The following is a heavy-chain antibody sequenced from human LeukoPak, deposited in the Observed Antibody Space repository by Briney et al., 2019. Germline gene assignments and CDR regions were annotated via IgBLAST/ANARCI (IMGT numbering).Heavy chain of an antibody. V-gene: IGHV4-39*07. CDR3: ARDMDTAPYYYYYMDV. CDR1: GGSISTSSYY. D-gene: IGHD5-18*01. Sequence: PSETLSLTCTVSGGSISTSSYYWGWIRQPPGKGLEWIGSIYYSGSTHYNPSLKSRVGLSVDTSKNQFSLKLSSVTAADTAVYYCARDMDTAPYYYYYMDVWGKGTTVTISS. J-gene: IGHJ6*03. CDR2: IYYSGST.